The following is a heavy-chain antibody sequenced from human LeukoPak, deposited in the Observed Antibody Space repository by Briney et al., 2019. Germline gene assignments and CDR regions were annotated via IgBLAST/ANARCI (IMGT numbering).Heavy chain of an antibody. CDR2: ISASGADT. CDR3: TKQLDSGNYYPTGDDY. D-gene: IGHD3-10*01. V-gene: IGHV3-23*01. CDR1: GFTLSSYA. Sequence: GGSLRLSCAASGFTLSSYATSWVRQAPGKGLEWVSAISASGADTYYADSVKGRFTISRDASKNTLYLQMNSLRDEDTAVYYCTKQLDSGNYYPTGDDYWGQGTPVTVSS. J-gene: IGHJ4*02.